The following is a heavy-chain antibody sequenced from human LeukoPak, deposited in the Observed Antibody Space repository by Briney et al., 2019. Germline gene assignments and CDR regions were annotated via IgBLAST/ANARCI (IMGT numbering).Heavy chain of an antibody. CDR3: ARGLAVAGNNWFDP. CDR1: RFTFSNYA. J-gene: IGHJ5*02. D-gene: IGHD6-19*01. Sequence: GGSLRLSCAASRFTFSNYAMSWVRQAPGKGLEWVSVIYSGGSTYYADSVKGRFTISRDNSKNTLYLQMNSLRAEDTAVYYCARGLAVAGNNWFDPWGQGTLVTVSS. CDR2: IYSGGST. V-gene: IGHV3-53*01.